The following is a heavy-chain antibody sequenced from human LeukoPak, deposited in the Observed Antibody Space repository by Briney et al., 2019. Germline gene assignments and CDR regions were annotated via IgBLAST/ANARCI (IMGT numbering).Heavy chain of an antibody. D-gene: IGHD2-15*01. Sequence: ALVKVSCKASGGTFSSYAISWVRQAPGQGLEWMGGIIPIFGTANYAQKFQGRVTITTDESTSTAYMELSSLRSEDTAVYYCARAPLVVVAAKRYFDYWGQGTLVTVSS. V-gene: IGHV1-69*05. CDR1: GGTFSSYA. CDR3: ARAPLVVVAAKRYFDY. CDR2: IIPIFGTA. J-gene: IGHJ4*02.